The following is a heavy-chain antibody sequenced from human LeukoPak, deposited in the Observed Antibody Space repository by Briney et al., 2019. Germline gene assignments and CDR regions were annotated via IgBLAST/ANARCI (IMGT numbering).Heavy chain of an antibody. CDR2: INTDGSRT. CDR1: GFTFSTYW. CDR3: ARVSRGSYYFDY. Sequence: GGSLRLSCAASGFTFSTYWMHWVRQAPGKGLVWVSRINTDGSRTDSVEGRFTISRDNAKNTLYLQMNSLRAEDTAVYYCARVSRGSYYFDYWGPGTLVTVSS. V-gene: IGHV3-74*01. D-gene: IGHD3-10*01. J-gene: IGHJ4*02.